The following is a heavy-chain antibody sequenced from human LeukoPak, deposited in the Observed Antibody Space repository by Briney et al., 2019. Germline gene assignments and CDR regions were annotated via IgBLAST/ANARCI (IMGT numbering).Heavy chain of an antibody. CDR1: GYTFTSFG. V-gene: IGHV1-8*01. D-gene: IGHD3-16*01. CDR2: MNPNTGNT. J-gene: IGHJ5*02. CDR3: ARMDGRARLNWFDP. Sequence: ASVKVSCKASGYTFTSFGINWVRQATGQGLEWMGCMNPNTGNTGYAQKFQGRVTMTRDTSISTAYMELSSLRSDDTAVYYCARMDGRARLNWFDPWGQGTLVTVSS.